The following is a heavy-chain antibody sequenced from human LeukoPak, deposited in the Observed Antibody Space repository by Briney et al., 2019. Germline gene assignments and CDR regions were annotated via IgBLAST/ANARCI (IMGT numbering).Heavy chain of an antibody. CDR2: INPNSGGT. Sequence: ASVKVSCKASGCTFTGYYMHWVRQAPGQGLEWMGWINPNSGGTNYAQKFQGRVTMTRDTSISTAYMELSRLRSDDTAVYYCARSDHPRSVGATTNWGQGTLVTVSS. CDR3: ARSDHPRSVGATTN. J-gene: IGHJ4*02. D-gene: IGHD1-26*01. CDR1: GCTFTGYY. V-gene: IGHV1-2*02.